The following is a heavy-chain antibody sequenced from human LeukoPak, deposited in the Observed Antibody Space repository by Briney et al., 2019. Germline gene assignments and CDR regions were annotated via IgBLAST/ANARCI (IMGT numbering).Heavy chain of an antibody. V-gene: IGHV1-58*01. CDR1: GFTFTSSA. J-gene: IGHJ3*02. D-gene: IGHD6-13*01. Sequence: SVKVSCKASGFTFTSSAVQWVRQARGQRLEWIGWIVVGSGNTNYAQKFQERVTITRDMSTSTAYMELSSLRSEDTAVYYCAAERDSSSWYFAFDIWGQGTMVTVSS. CDR2: IVVGSGNT. CDR3: AAERDSSSWYFAFDI.